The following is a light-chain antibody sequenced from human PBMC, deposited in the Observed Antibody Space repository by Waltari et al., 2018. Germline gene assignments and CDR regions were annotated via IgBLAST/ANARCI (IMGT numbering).Light chain of an antibody. V-gene: IGLV1-47*01. CDR3: AAWNDNLSGFYI. CDR1: TSNFGSNY. CDR2: RNK. Sequence: QSVLAPPPPASGTPGQRVPISCSGCTSNFGSNYVYWYQQRPRTAPKLLFYRNKKRPSGVPDRFSGTESCTSASLAISGLRSEDEADYYCAAWNDNLSGFYIFGTETKVTVL. J-gene: IGLJ1*01.